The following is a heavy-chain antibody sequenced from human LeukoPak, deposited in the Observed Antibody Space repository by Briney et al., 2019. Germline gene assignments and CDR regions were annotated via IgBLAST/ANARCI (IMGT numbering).Heavy chain of an antibody. J-gene: IGHJ5*02. CDR1: GFTFSSYG. Sequence: PGGSLRLSCAASGFTFSSYGMHWVRQAPGKGLEWVAFIRDDGSYKYYADSVKGRFTISRDNAKNSLYLQMNSLRAEDTAVYYCARDGAVVVPAAQDWFDPWGQGTLVTVSS. CDR2: IRDDGSYK. V-gene: IGHV3-30*02. D-gene: IGHD2-2*01. CDR3: ARDGAVVVPAAQDWFDP.